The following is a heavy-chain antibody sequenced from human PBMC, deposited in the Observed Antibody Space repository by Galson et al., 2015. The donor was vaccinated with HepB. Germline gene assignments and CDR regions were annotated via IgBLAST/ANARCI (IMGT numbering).Heavy chain of an antibody. V-gene: IGHV2-5*02. CDR1: GFSLSTSGVG. CDR2: IYWDDDK. J-gene: IGHJ4*02. Sequence: PALVKPTQTLTLTCTFSGFSLSTSGVGVGWIRQPPGKALEWLALIYWDDDKRYSPSLKSRLTITKDTSKNQVVLTMTNMDPVDTATYYCAHRGYRVTTSVYYFDYWGQGTLVTVSS. D-gene: IGHD4-17*01. CDR3: AHRGYRVTTSVYYFDY.